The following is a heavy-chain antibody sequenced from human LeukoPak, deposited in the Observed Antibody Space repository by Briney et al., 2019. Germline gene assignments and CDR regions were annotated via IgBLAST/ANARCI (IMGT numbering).Heavy chain of an antibody. J-gene: IGHJ2*01. V-gene: IGHV4-39*07. CDR2: IYYSGST. CDR1: GGSISSSSYY. D-gene: IGHD4-23*01. CDR3: ATYPAAVYGGNSRYFDL. Sequence: SETLSLTCTVSGGSISSSSYYWGWIRQPPGKGLEWIGSIYYSGSTYYNPSLKSRVTISVDTSKNQFSLKLSSVTAADTAVYYCATYPAAVYGGNSRYFDLWGRGTLVTVSS.